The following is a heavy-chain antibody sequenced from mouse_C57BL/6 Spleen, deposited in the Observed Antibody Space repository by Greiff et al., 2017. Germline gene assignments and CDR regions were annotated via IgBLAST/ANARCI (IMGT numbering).Heavy chain of an antibody. V-gene: IGHV5-17*01. J-gene: IGHJ1*03. Sequence: EVQGVESGGGLVKPGGSLKLSCAASGFTFSDYGMHWVRQAPEKGLEWVAYISSGSSTIYYADTVKGRFTISRDNAKNTLFLQMTSLRSEDTAMYYCARDGYYPYWYCDVWGTGTTVTVSS. D-gene: IGHD2-3*01. CDR2: ISSGSSTI. CDR3: ARDGYYPYWYCDV. CDR1: GFTFSDYG.